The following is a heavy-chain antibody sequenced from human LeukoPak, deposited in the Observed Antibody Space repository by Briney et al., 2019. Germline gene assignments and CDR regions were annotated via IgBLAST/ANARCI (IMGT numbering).Heavy chain of an antibody. V-gene: IGHV3-7*01. CDR2: IKQDESEK. D-gene: IGHD5-18*01. Sequence: GGSLRLSCAASGFTFSGYWMSWVRRAPGKGLEWVANIKQDESEKYYVDSVKGRFTISRDNAKNSLYLQMNSLRAEDTAVYYCARGHVDTTMTGEFDYWGQGTLVTVSS. CDR1: GFTFSGYW. CDR3: ARGHVDTTMTGEFDY. J-gene: IGHJ4*02.